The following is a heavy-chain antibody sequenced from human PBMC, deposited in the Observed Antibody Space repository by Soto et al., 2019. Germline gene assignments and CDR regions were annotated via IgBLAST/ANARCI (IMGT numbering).Heavy chain of an antibody. CDR3: ARLEGLATISYYFDF. V-gene: IGHV4-39*01. D-gene: IGHD3-9*01. CDR2: IYYRGNA. Sequence: QLQLQESGPGLVKPSETLSLTCSVSDDSINSDKYYWGWIRQPPGKGLEWIGSIYYRGNAYYNPSLQPRFTMTLDKSRSQFSLKLNSVTAADSAVYFCARLEGLATISYYFDFWGPGALVTVSS. J-gene: IGHJ4*02. CDR1: DDSINSDKYY.